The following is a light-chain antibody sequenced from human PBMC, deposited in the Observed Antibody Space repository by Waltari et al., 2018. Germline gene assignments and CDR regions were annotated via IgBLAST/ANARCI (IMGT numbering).Light chain of an antibody. Sequence: SFVLTQPPSVSVAPGQTARITCGGNNIGIKSVHWYQQKPGQAPVLVVHDDSDRRSGIPERFSGSNSGNTATLTISRVEAGDEADYYCQVWDSSPGYVFGTGTRVTVL. CDR1: NIGIKS. J-gene: IGLJ1*01. CDR2: DDS. CDR3: QVWDSSPGYV. V-gene: IGLV3-21*02.